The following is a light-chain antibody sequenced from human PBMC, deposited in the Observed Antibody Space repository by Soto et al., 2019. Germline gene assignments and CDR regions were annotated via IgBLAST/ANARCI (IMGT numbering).Light chain of an antibody. J-gene: IGKJ5*01. CDR3: QQLNSYPVT. CDR1: QGISSD. Sequence: IQLTQSPSSLSASVGDRVTITCRASQGISSDLAWYQQKQGTAPKLLIYSASTLQNGVPSRFSGSGSGTDFTLTLSGLQPEDFVTYYCQQLNSYPVTIGQVTRLEIK. CDR2: SAS. V-gene: IGKV1-9*01.